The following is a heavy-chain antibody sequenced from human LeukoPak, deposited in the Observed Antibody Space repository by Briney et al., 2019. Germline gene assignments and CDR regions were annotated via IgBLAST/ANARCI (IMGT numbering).Heavy chain of an antibody. CDR2: ISNSSSTT. CDR3: ARDLYNSSGHFYGAS. CDR1: GFTFSSFS. D-gene: IGHD3-22*01. J-gene: IGHJ5*02. Sequence: GGSLRLSCAASGFTFSSFSMNWVRQAPGKGLEWISYISNSSSTTYYADSVKGRFTISRDNAKNSLYLQMNSLRAEDTALYYCARDLYNSSGHFYGASWGQGTLVTVSS. V-gene: IGHV3-48*01.